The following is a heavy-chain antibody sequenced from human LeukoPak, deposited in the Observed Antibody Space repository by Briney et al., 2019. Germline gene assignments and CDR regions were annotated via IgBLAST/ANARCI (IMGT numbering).Heavy chain of an antibody. CDR1: GGTFSSYA. D-gene: IGHD2-2*01. CDR3: ARHGGACSSTSCYLNDAFDI. J-gene: IGHJ3*02. Sequence: SVKVSCRASGGTFSSYAISWVRQAPGQGLEWMGGIIPIFGTANYAQKFQGRVTITTDESTSTAYMELSSLRSEDTAVYYCARHGGACSSTSCYLNDAFDIWGQGTMVTVSS. CDR2: IIPIFGTA. V-gene: IGHV1-69*05.